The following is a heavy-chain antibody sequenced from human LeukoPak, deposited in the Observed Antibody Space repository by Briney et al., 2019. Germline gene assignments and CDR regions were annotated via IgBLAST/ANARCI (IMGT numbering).Heavy chain of an antibody. CDR3: AKDRAFLLAGTHAFDI. CDR1: GFTFSSYA. V-gene: IGHV3-23*01. Sequence: GGSLRLSCAASGFTFSSYAMSWVRQAPGKGLEWVSAISGSGGSTYYADSVKGRFTISRDNSKNTLYLQMNSLGAEDTAVYYCAKDRAFLLAGTHAFDIWGQGTMVTVSS. D-gene: IGHD6-19*01. J-gene: IGHJ3*02. CDR2: ISGSGGST.